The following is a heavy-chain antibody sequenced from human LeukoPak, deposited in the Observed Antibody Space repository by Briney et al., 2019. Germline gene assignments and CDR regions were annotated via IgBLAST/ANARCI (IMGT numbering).Heavy chain of an antibody. CDR3: ARSRGVRGFSCWFDP. J-gene: IGHJ5*02. Sequence: GGSLRLSCAASGFTFSSYAMHWVRQAPGQGLEWMGWINPNSGGTNYAQKFQGRVTMTRDTSISTAYMELSRLRSDDTAVYYCARSRGVRGFSCWFDPWGQGTLVTVSS. V-gene: IGHV1-2*02. D-gene: IGHD3-10*01. CDR2: INPNSGGT. CDR1: GFTFSSYA.